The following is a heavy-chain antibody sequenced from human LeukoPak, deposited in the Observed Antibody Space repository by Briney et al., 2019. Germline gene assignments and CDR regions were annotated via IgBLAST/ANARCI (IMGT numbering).Heavy chain of an antibody. D-gene: IGHD1-26*01. V-gene: IGHV3-48*02. J-gene: IGHJ4*02. CDR3: ARSGSGSFPFDY. CDR2: ISGSSVSI. CDR1: GFTFSSYA. Sequence: GGSLRLSCAASGFTFSSYAMHWVRQAPGKGLEWVSYISGSSVSIYYADSVKGRFTISRDNAKNSLYLQMNSLRDEDTAVYYCARSGSGSFPFDYWGQGTLVTVSS.